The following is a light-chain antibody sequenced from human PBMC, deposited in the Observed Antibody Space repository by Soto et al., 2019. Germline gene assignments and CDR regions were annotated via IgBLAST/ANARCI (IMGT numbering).Light chain of an antibody. V-gene: IGKV3-11*01. CDR2: DAS. Sequence: EIVLTQSPATLSLSPGERATLSCRASQSVSSYLAWYQQKPGQAPRLLIYDASNRATGIPDRFSGSGSGTDFTLTISRLEPEDFAVYYCQQRSDWLPITFGQGTRLEIK. CDR1: QSVSSY. J-gene: IGKJ5*01. CDR3: QQRSDWLPIT.